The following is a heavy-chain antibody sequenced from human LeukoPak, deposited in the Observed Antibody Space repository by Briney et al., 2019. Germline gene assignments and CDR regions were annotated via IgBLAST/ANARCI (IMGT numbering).Heavy chain of an antibody. J-gene: IGHJ4*02. CDR2: INSNGDEI. CDR1: GFTFSTYA. D-gene: IGHD6-6*01. CDR3: ANWIGSSSRDY. Sequence: PGGSLRLSCAASGFTFSTYAMTWVRQAPGKGLEWVSGINSNGDEIYYANSVRGRFTIARDNSTNALYLQMDSLRAEDTAVYYCANWIGSSSRDYWGQETLVTVSS. V-gene: IGHV3-23*01.